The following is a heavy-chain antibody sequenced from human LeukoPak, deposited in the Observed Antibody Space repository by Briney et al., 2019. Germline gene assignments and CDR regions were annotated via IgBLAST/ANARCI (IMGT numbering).Heavy chain of an antibody. CDR1: GGSISSYY. CDR3: ARGDRRSGSYYFPTLFYY. D-gene: IGHD1-26*01. CDR2: IYYSGST. J-gene: IGHJ4*02. V-gene: IGHV4-59*01. Sequence: PSETLSLTCTVSGGSISSYYWSWIRQPPGKGLEWIGYIYYSGSTNYNPSLKSRVTISVDTSKNQFSLKLSSVTAADTAVYYCARGDRRSGSYYFPTLFYYWGQGTLVTVSS.